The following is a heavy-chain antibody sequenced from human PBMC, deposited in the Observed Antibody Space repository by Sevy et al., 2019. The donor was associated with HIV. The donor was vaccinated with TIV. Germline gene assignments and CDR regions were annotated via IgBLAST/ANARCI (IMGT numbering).Heavy chain of an antibody. CDR3: AEDIGCGWGQGCYYSGMDV. CDR2: ISWNSGNI. V-gene: IGHV3-9*01. J-gene: IGHJ6*02. D-gene: IGHD2-21*01. CDR1: GFKFNDFA. Sequence: GGSLRLSCAASGFKFNDFAMHWVRQAPGKGLEWVSGISWNSGNIDYEDSVQGRFTISRDNAKNSLYLQMNSLRTEDTALYYCAEDIGCGWGQGCYYSGMDVWGQGTTVTVSS.